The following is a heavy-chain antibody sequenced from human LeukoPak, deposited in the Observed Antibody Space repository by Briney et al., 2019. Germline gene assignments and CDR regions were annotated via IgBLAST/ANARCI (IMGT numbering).Heavy chain of an antibody. CDR2: IKQDGSEK. Sequence: GGSLRLPCVASGFTFSSYWMTWVRQAPGKGLEWVANIKQDGSEKYYVDSVKGRFTISRDNAKNSVYLQMNSLRAEDTAVYYCAREYSGSYTFDYWGLGTLVTVSS. D-gene: IGHD1-26*01. CDR3: AREYSGSYTFDY. CDR1: GFTFSSYW. V-gene: IGHV3-7*01. J-gene: IGHJ4*02.